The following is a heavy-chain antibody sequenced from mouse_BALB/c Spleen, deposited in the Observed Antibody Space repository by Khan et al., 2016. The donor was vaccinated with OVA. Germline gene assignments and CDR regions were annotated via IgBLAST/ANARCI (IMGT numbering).Heavy chain of an antibody. CDR1: AFSLTSYG. CDR3: ARNYGNYVEYFDV. CDR2: IWAGGST. J-gene: IGHJ1*01. Sequence: QMQLEESGPGLVAPSQSLSITCTVSAFSLTSYGVHWVRQPPGKGLEWLGIIWAGGSTNYNSALMSRLRISKDNSKSQVFLKMNSLQTDDTAMYYCARNYGNYVEYFDVWGAGTTVTVSS. V-gene: IGHV2-9*02. D-gene: IGHD2-1*01.